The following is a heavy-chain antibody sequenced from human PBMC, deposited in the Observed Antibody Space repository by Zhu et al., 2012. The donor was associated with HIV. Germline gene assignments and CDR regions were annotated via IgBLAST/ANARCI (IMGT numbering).Heavy chain of an antibody. CDR3: ARGGFRYSASGSYSFDY. V-gene: IGHV4-34*01. Sequence: QVQLQQWGAGLLKPSETLSLTCAVYGGSFSGFYWSWVRRPPGKGLEWIGEISQSGDSNYVPSLKSRVTLSVDTSKNQFSLKLNSVTAADTAVYYCARGGFRYSASGSYSFDYWGQGTLVTVSS. D-gene: IGHD3-10*01. CDR1: GGSFSGFY. J-gene: IGHJ4*02. CDR2: ISQSGDS.